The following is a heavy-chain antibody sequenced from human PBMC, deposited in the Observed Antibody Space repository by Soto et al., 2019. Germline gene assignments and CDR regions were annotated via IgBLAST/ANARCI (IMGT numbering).Heavy chain of an antibody. CDR2: ISSSGGYT. CDR3: ARHETLHGDYDY. J-gene: IGHJ4*02. V-gene: IGHV3-11*03. D-gene: IGHD4-17*01. Sequence: PGGSLRLSCAASGFTFSDYYMSWFRQAPGKGLEWVSDISSSGGYTNHADSVKGRFTISRDNAKGSLYLEMNSLRVEDTAVYYCARHETLHGDYDYWGQGTLVTVSS. CDR1: GFTFSDYY.